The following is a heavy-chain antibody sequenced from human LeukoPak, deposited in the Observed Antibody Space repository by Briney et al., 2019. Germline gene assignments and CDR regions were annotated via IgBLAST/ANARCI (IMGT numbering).Heavy chain of an antibody. J-gene: IGHJ4*02. CDR3: ARDLHPRLTGYFDY. Sequence: PGGSLRLSCVASGFTVSSYYVSWVRQAPGKGLEWGSVIYSGGSTYYADSVEGRFTVSRDNSKNTLYLEMRSLRAEDTAVYYCARDLHPRLTGYFDYWGQGTLVTVSS. V-gene: IGHV3-53*01. CDR1: GFTVSSYY. D-gene: IGHD3-16*01. CDR2: IYSGGST.